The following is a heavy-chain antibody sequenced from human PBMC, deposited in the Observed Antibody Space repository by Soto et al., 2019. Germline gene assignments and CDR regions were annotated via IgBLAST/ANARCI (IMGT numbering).Heavy chain of an antibody. J-gene: IGHJ6*02. CDR1: GFTFISYA. CDR2: ISYDGSNK. Sequence: GGSLPLSCAASGFTFISYAMHWVRQAPGKGLEWVAVISYDGSNKYYADSVKGRFTISRDNSKNTLYLQMNSLRAEDTAVYYCARGDSGSGSYYRYYYYGMDVWGQGTTVTVSS. V-gene: IGHV3-30-3*01. CDR3: ARGDSGSGSYYRYYYYGMDV. D-gene: IGHD3-10*01.